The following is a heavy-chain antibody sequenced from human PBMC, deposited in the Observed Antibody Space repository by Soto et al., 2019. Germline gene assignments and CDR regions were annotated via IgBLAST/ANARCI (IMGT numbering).Heavy chain of an antibody. CDR2: IYHSGST. V-gene: IGHV4-30-2*01. D-gene: IGHD4-17*01. Sequence: SETLSLTCAVSGGSISSGGYSWSWIRQPPGKGLEWIGYIYHSGSTYYNPSLKSRVTISVDRSKNQFSLKLSSVTAADTAVYYCATSKGGDDYGGSFDYWGQGTLVTVSS. J-gene: IGHJ4*02. CDR3: ATSKGGDDYGGSFDY. CDR1: GGSISSGGYS.